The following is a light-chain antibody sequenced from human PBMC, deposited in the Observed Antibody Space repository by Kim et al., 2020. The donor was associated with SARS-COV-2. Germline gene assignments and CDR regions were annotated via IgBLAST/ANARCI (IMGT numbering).Light chain of an antibody. J-gene: IGKJ2*01. CDR1: QSVRGSH. CDR2: GAS. V-gene: IGKV3-20*01. CDR3: QHYGGPPYT. Sequence: GESVALSCRASQSVRGSHLAWYQHTSGHAPSLLIYGASNRATDIPDRFSGSGSGTDFTLTIDRLDPEDVAVYYCQHYGGPPYTFGQVTKLEI.